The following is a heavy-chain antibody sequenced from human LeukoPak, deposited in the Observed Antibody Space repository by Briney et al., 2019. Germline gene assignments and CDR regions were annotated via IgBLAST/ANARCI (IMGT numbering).Heavy chain of an antibody. J-gene: IGHJ5*02. Sequence: PGGSLRLSCAASGFTLRSYAMSWVRQAPGKGLEWVSAISGSGGSTYYADSVKGRFTISRDNSKNTLYLQMNSLRAEDTAVYYCAKGPFAWELLHWFDPWGQGTLVTVSS. CDR3: AKGPFAWELLHWFDP. V-gene: IGHV3-23*01. CDR1: GFTLRSYA. D-gene: IGHD1-26*01. CDR2: ISGSGGST.